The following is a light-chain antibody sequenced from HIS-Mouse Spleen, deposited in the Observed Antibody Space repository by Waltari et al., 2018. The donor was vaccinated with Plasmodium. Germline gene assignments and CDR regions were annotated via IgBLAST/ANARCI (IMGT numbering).Light chain of an antibody. Sequence: EIVMTQSPATLSVSPGERAHLSCRASQSVRSHFAWYQQKPGQAPRLLIYGASTRATGIPARFSGSGSGTEFTLTISSLQSEDFAVYYCQQYNNWSFTFGPGTKVDIK. CDR1: QSVRSH. CDR3: QQYNNWSFT. CDR2: GAS. V-gene: IGKV3-15*01. J-gene: IGKJ3*01.